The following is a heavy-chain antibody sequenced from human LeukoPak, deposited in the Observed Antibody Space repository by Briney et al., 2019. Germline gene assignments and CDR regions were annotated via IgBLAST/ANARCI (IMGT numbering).Heavy chain of an antibody. J-gene: IGHJ4*02. Sequence: PSETLSLTCTVSGGSTSSYYWSWIRQPPGKGLEWVGYIYYNGSTKYDPSLQSRVTISMDTPKNQFSLNLTSVAAADTAVYYCARQVKKSSGWYFDFWGQGTLVTVSS. CDR1: GGSTSSYY. V-gene: IGHV4-59*08. CDR3: ARQVKKSSGWYFDF. CDR2: IYYNGST. D-gene: IGHD6-19*01.